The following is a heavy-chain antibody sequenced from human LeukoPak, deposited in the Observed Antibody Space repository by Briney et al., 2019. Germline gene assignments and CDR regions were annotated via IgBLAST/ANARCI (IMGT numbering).Heavy chain of an antibody. V-gene: IGHV4-59*01. Sequence: SETLSLTCTVSGGSISSYYWSWIRQPPGKGLEWIGYIYYSRSTNYNPSLKSRVTISVDTSKNQFSLKLSSVTAADTAVYYCARPTADAFDIWGQGTMVTVSS. CDR1: GGSISSYY. CDR3: ARPTADAFDI. CDR2: IYYSRST. J-gene: IGHJ3*02.